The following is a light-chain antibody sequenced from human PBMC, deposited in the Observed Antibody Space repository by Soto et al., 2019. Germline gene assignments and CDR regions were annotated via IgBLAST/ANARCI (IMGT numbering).Light chain of an antibody. J-gene: IGKJ2*01. V-gene: IGKV4-1*01. CDR1: QSVLYSSNNKNY. Sequence: DIVMTQSPDSLAVSLGERATINCKSSQSVLYSSNNKNYLAWYQQRPGQPPKLLIYWASIRGSGVPDRFSGSGSGTDFTLTITSLQAEDVAVYYCQQYESTPPTFGQGTKLEIK. CDR3: QQYESTPPT. CDR2: WAS.